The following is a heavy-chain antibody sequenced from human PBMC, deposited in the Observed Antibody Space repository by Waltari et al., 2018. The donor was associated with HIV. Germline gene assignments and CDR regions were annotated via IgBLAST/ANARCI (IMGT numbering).Heavy chain of an antibody. CDR1: GYTFTSYD. CDR2: MNPNSGNT. CDR3: ARGGSITIFGVSFTWGMDV. J-gene: IGHJ6*02. V-gene: IGHV1-8*01. D-gene: IGHD3-3*01. Sequence: QVQLVQSGAEVKKPGASVKVSCKASGYTFTSYDINWVRQATGQGLEWMGWMNPNSGNTGYAQKFQGRVTMTRNTSISTAYMELSSLRSEDTAVYYCARGGSITIFGVSFTWGMDVWGQGTTVTVSS.